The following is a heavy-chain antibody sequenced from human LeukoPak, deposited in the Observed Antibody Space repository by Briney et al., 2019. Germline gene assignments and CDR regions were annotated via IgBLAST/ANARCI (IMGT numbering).Heavy chain of an antibody. V-gene: IGHV3-7*01. D-gene: IGHD3-10*01. J-gene: IGHJ4*02. CDR2: IKQDESEK. Sequence: GGSLRLSCAASGFTFSSYWMNWVRQAPGKGLEWVANIKQDESEKYYVDSVKGRFTISRDDAKNSLYLQMNSLRAEDTAVYYCANMVRGGYYFDYWGQGTLVTVSS. CDR3: ANMVRGGYYFDY. CDR1: GFTFSSYW.